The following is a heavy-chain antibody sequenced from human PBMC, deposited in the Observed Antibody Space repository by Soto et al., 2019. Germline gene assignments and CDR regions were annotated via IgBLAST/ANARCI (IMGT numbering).Heavy chain of an antibody. V-gene: IGHV3-15*07. CDR2: IESKTDGGTT. J-gene: IGHJ4*02. D-gene: IGHD4-17*01. CDR1: GFTFNNAW. CDR3: TTPYGDPRVY. Sequence: GGSLRLSCAASGFTFNNAWMNWVRQAPGKGLEWVGRIESKTDGGTTHYAAPVKGRFTISRDDSKNTLYLQMNSLKTEDTAVYYCTTPYGDPRVYWGQGTLVTVSS.